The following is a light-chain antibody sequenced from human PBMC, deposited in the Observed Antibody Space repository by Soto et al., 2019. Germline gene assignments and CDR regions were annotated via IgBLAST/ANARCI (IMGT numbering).Light chain of an antibody. Sequence: EIVLTQSPATLSVSPGERGTLSCRASQSVSSNLAWYQQKPGQAPRLLIYDASTRATGIPTRFSGRGSGTEFTLTISSLQSEDFAVYYCQQYNNWPLTFGGGTKVDIK. CDR1: QSVSSN. J-gene: IGKJ4*01. CDR2: DAS. V-gene: IGKV3-15*01. CDR3: QQYNNWPLT.